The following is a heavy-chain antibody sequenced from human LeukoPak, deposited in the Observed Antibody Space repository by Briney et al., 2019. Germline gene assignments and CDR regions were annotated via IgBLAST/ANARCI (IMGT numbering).Heavy chain of an antibody. Sequence: GGSLRLSCAASGFTFNSYSMNWVRQAPGKGLEWVSSISSSSSYIYYADSVKGRFTISRDNAKNSLYLQMNSLRAEDTAVYYCARDQNDILTGYGMDGWGQGTTVTAYS. CDR1: GFTFNSYS. J-gene: IGHJ6*01. CDR2: ISSSSSYI. CDR3: ARDQNDILTGYGMDG. V-gene: IGHV3-21*01. D-gene: IGHD3-9*01.